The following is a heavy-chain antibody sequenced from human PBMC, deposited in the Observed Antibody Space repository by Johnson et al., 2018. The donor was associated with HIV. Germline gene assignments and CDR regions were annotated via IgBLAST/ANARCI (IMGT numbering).Heavy chain of an antibody. V-gene: IGHV3-11*04. Sequence: VQLVESGGGLVKPGGSLRLSCAASGFTFSDYYMSWIRQAPGKGLEWVSYISRSGSTIYYADSVKGRFPISRDNSKNTLYLQMNSLRAEDTAVYYCGKDDLGWELSHDDAFDIWGQGTMVIVSS. CDR2: ISRSGSTI. D-gene: IGHD1-26*01. CDR3: GKDDLGWELSHDDAFDI. J-gene: IGHJ3*02. CDR1: GFTFSDYY.